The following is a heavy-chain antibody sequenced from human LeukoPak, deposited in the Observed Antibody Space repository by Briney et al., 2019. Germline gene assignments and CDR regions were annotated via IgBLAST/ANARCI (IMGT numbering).Heavy chain of an antibody. J-gene: IGHJ5*02. V-gene: IGHV1-2*02. CDR2: INPNSGGT. CDR1: GYTFTGYY. CDR3: ARDCYNWFDP. Sequence: ASVTVSYKASGYTFTGYYMHWVRQAPGQGLGWMGWINPNSGGTNYAQKFQGRVTMTRDTSISTAYMELSRLRSDDTAVYYCARDCYNWFDPWGQGTLVTVSS.